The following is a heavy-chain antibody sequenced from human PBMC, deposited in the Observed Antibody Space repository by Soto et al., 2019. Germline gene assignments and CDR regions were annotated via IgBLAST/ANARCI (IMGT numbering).Heavy chain of an antibody. CDR1: GYTFTSYA. D-gene: IGHD6-19*01. J-gene: IGHJ3*02. Sequence: GASVKVSCKASGYTFTSYAMHWVRQAPGQRLKWKGWINAGNGNTKYSQKFQGRVTITRDTSASTAYMELSSLRSEDTAVYYCARGQTYLSVAGTEPDAFDIWGQGTMVTVSS. CDR2: INAGNGNT. CDR3: ARGQTYLSVAGTEPDAFDI. V-gene: IGHV1-3*01.